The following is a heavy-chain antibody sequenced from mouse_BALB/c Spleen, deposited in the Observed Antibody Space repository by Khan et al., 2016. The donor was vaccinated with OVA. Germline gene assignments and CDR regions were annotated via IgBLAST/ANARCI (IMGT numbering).Heavy chain of an antibody. CDR2: IWAGGST. V-gene: IGHV2-9*02. CDR1: GFSLTRHG. CDR3: ARNREPDYFDY. Sequence: QVQLKESGPGLVAPSQSLSITCTVSGFSLTRHGIHWVRQPPGKGLEWLGIIWAGGSTTYNSALMSRLSITKDSSKSQVFLKMNSLQTDDTANYYGARNREPDYFDYWGQGTTLTVSS. J-gene: IGHJ2*01.